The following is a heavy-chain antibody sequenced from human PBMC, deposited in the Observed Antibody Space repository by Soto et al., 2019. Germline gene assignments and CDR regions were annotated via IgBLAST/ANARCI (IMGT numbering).Heavy chain of an antibody. V-gene: IGHV3-30*04. D-gene: IGHD1-7*01. Sequence: GWSLRLSCAASGFTFSSHAMHWVRQAPGKGLEWVAVISYDGSVRYFADSVKGRFTISRDNSENTLYLQMNSLTAEDTAMYYCARDLNWNFILNYWGQGTLVTVSS. CDR2: ISYDGSVR. CDR1: GFTFSSHA. J-gene: IGHJ4*02. CDR3: ARDLNWNFILNY.